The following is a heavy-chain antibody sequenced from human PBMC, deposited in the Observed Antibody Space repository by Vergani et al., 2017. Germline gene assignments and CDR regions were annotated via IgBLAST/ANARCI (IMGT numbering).Heavy chain of an antibody. CDR3: ARERGAAGSYYEILTGYSPFSRYYYMDV. CDR2: ISAYNGNT. CDR1: GYTFTSYG. V-gene: IGHV1-18*04. J-gene: IGHJ6*03. Sequence: QVQLVQSGAEVKKPGASVKVSCKASGYTFTSYGISWVRQAPGQGLEWMGWISAYNGNTNYAQKLQGRVTMTTDTSTSTAYMELRSLRSDDTAVYYCARERGAAGSYYEILTGYSPFSRYYYMDVWGKGTTVTVSS. D-gene: IGHD3-9*01.